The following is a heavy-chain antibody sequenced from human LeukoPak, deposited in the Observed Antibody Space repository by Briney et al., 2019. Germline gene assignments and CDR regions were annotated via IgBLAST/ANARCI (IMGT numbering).Heavy chain of an antibody. CDR2: LNPNSGNT. J-gene: IGHJ4*02. Sequence: GASVKVSCKASGYTFTTYDINWVRPATAQGLEGMAWLNPNSGNTGYAQKFQGTVTTTRNTSISTAYMELGSLKSEDSAVYCCARVAGNCGGDCYRLVYWGQGTLVTVAS. CDR1: GYTFTTYD. V-gene: IGHV1-8*01. CDR3: ARVAGNCGGDCYRLVY. D-gene: IGHD2-21*01.